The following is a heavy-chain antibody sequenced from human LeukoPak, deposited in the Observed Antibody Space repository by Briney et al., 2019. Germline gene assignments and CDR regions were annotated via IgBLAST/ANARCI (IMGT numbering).Heavy chain of an antibody. CDR1: GGSISSGGHS. D-gene: IGHD6-19*01. CDR3: ARSIAVANFFDY. Sequence: PSQTLSLTCAVSGGSISSGGHSWSWIRQPPGKGLEWIGYIYHSGSTYYNPSLKSRVTISVDRSKNQFSLKLSSVTAADTAVYYCARSIAVANFFDYWGQGTLVTVSS. J-gene: IGHJ4*02. V-gene: IGHV4-30-2*01. CDR2: IYHSGST.